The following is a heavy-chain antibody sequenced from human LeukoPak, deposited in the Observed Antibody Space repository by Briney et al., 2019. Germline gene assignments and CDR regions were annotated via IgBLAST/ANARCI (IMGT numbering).Heavy chain of an antibody. CDR2: IYYSGST. Sequence: PSETLSLTCTVSGGSISSYYWSWIRQPPGKGLEWIGYIYYSGSTNYNPSLKSRVTISVDTSKNQFSLKLSSVTAADTAVYYCARALSCGGDCYLYYYYYMDVWGKGTTVTISS. J-gene: IGHJ6*03. D-gene: IGHD2-21*02. CDR3: ARALSCGGDCYLYYYYYMDV. CDR1: GGSISSYY. V-gene: IGHV4-59*01.